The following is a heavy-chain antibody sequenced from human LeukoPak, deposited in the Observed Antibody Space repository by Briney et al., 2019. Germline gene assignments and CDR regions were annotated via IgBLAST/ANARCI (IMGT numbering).Heavy chain of an antibody. V-gene: IGHV3-48*02. CDR3: ARDRRGGGGSYFDY. CDR2: ISGSGSAV. CDR1: GFTFSSYS. Sequence: GGSLRLSCAASGFTFSSYSMNWVRQAPGKGLEWVSYISGSGSAVYYADSVKGRFTISRDNAKNSLYLQMNFLRDEDTAVYYCARDRRGGGGSYFDYWGQGTLVTVSS. J-gene: IGHJ4*02. D-gene: IGHD1-26*01.